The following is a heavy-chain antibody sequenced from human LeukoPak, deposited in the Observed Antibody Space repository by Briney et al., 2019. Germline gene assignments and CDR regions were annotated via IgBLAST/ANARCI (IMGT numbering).Heavy chain of an antibody. CDR1: GDSISSTNW. V-gene: IGHV4-4*02. D-gene: IGHD4-17*01. CDR3: ARGYGPGY. CDR2: IDHRGNT. J-gene: IGHJ4*02. Sequence: PSETLSLTCAVSGDSISSTNWWNWVRQPPGKGLGWIGEIDHRGNTNYNPSLKSRVTISVDRSKNQFSLKLTSVTAADTAVYYCARGYGPGYWGQGTLVTVSA.